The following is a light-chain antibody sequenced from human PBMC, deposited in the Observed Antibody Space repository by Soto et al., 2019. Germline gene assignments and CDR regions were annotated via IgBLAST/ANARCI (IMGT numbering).Light chain of an antibody. CDR1: QSIAYY. J-gene: IGKJ2*01. CDR3: PQSSNSPMYT. CDR2: AAS. Sequence: DNQMTQSPSSLSASVGDRVTITCRASQSIAYYVNWFQQKPGKAPKLLIYAASSLQSGVPSRFRGSRSRTDFTHTISSLQPEDFATYYCPQSSNSPMYTFGQGT. V-gene: IGKV1-39*01.